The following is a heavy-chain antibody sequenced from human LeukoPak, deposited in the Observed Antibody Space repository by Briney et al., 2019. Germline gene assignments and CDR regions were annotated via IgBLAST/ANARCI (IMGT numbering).Heavy chain of an antibody. CDR3: VSEDCSSTSCSHDDFDI. V-gene: IGHV3-21*01. D-gene: IGHD2-2*01. CDR1: GFTFSNYG. J-gene: IGHJ3*02. CDR2: ISSTSSYI. Sequence: GGSLRLSCAASGFTFSNYGMNWVRQAPGKGLEWVSSISSTSSYIYYADSVKGRFTISRDNAKNSLYLQMNNLRAEDTAVYYCVSEDCSSTSCSHDDFDIWGQGTMVTVSS.